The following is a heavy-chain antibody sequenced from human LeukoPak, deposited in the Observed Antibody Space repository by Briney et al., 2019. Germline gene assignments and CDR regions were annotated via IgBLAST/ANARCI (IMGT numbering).Heavy chain of an antibody. J-gene: IGHJ4*02. Sequence: SETLSLTCTASGGSISSSSYYWGLIRQPPGKWLEWIGSIYYSGSTYYNPSLKSRVTISVDTSKNQFSLKLSSVTAADTAVYYCASGDCSSTSCYNLDYWGQGTLVTVSS. V-gene: IGHV4-39*01. D-gene: IGHD2-2*02. CDR2: IYYSGST. CDR1: GGSISSSSYY. CDR3: ASGDCSSTSCYNLDY.